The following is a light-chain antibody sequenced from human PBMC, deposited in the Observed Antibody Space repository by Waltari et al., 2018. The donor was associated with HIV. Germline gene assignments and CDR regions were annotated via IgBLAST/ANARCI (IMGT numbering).Light chain of an antibody. J-gene: IGLJ3*02. Sequence: QSVLTQPPSASGTPGPRAAISCSGSSSTIGNNYVCWYQHLPGTTPKLLIYRNNQRPSGVPDRFSGSKSGTSASLAISGLRSEDEADYYCTSWDDSLSGWMFGGGTTLTVL. V-gene: IGLV1-47*01. CDR1: SSTIGNNY. CDR3: TSWDDSLSGWM. CDR2: RNN.